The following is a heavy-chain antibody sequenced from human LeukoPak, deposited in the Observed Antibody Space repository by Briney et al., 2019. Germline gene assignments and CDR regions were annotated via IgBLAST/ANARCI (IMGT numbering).Heavy chain of an antibody. Sequence: SAPLSLTCTVSGGSISGHFWNWVRQPPGKGLEWIGYIYYSGSTNYKPSLKSRVTISLDTSKNQFSLKLSSVTAADTAVYYCARHITGTTYHFDYWGQGTLVTVSS. D-gene: IGHD1-7*01. CDR3: ARHITGTTYHFDY. J-gene: IGHJ4*02. V-gene: IGHV4-59*11. CDR1: GGSISGHF. CDR2: IYYSGST.